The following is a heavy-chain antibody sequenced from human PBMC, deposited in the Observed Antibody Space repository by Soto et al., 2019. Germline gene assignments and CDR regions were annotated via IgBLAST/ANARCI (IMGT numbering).Heavy chain of an antibody. Sequence: QVQLQESGPGLVKPSETLSLTCSVSGGSIGSYYWSWIRQPPGKGLEWIGYIYYSGSTNYNPSLKSRVTRSVATSANQFSRQLGSVTAADTAVYYCAGGGWSQIDYWGQGTLVTVSS. V-gene: IGHV4-59*08. J-gene: IGHJ4*02. CDR2: IYYSGST. D-gene: IGHD3-3*01. CDR3: AGGGWSQIDY. CDR1: GGSIGSYY.